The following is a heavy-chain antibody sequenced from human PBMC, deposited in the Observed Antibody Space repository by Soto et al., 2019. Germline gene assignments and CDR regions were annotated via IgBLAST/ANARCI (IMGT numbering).Heavy chain of an antibody. CDR2: INHSGST. CDR3: ARGSWGVSYYYYGMDV. CDR1: GGSISSSSYY. D-gene: IGHD3-10*01. V-gene: IGHV4-39*07. J-gene: IGHJ6*02. Sequence: SETLSLTCTVSGGSISSSSYYWGWIRQPPGKGLEWIGSINHSGSTNYNPSLKSRVTISVDTSKNQFSLKLSSVTAADTAVYYCARGSWGVSYYYYGMDVWGQGTTVTVSS.